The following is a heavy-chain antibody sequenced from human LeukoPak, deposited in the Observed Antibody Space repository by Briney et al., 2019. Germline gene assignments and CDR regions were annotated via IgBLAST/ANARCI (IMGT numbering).Heavy chain of an antibody. J-gene: IGHJ4*02. Sequence: GGSLRLSCAASGFTFSRYTMNWVRQAPGKGLEWVSSISSSSSYIYYADSVKGRFTISRDNAKNSLYLQMNSLRAEDTAVYYCARDRDSSSWYDYWGQGTLVTVSS. CDR1: GFTFSRYT. D-gene: IGHD6-13*01. CDR3: ARDRDSSSWYDY. V-gene: IGHV3-21*01. CDR2: ISSSSSYI.